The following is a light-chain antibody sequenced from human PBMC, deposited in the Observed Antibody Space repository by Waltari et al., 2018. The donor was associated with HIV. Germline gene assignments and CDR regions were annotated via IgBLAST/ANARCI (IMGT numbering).Light chain of an antibody. J-gene: IGKJ5*01. CDR2: SAS. CDR1: QSISSK. CDR3: QQYGSSPPST. V-gene: IGKV1-39*01. Sequence: DIQMTQSPSSLSASVGDRVTMTCRASQSISSKLNWYQQRPGKAPDLLIYSASTLKSGVPSRFSGSGSGTDFTLTISTLEPEDFAVYYCQQYGSSPPSTFGQGTRLDFK.